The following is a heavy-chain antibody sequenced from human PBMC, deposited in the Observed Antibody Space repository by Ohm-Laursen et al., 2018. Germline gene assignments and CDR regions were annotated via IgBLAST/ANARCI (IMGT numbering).Heavy chain of an antibody. V-gene: IGHV4-59*08. CDR1: GDSISAHY. Sequence: SETLSLTCSVSGDSISAHYWSWFRQPPGKRLEWIAYIHHSGNTNYNPSLKSRITISADTSKNQVSLKLSSVTAADTAIYYCARHMTGSAYPLDTWGQGTLVTVSS. CDR2: IHHSGNT. D-gene: IGHD3-9*01. CDR3: ARHMTGSAYPLDT. J-gene: IGHJ5*02.